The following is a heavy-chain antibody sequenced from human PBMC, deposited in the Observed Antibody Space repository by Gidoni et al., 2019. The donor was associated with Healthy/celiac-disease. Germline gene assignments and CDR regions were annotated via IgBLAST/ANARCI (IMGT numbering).Heavy chain of an antibody. CDR2: ISSSGSTI. Sequence: QVQLVESGGGLVQPGGSLRLSCAASGFTFSDYYMRWIRQAPGKGLEWVSYISSSGSTIYYADSVKGRFTISRDNAKNSLYRQMNSLRAEDTAVYYCARAPTIFDAFDIWGQGTMVTVSS. D-gene: IGHD3-3*01. CDR3: ARAPTIFDAFDI. V-gene: IGHV3-11*01. J-gene: IGHJ3*02. CDR1: GFTFSDYY.